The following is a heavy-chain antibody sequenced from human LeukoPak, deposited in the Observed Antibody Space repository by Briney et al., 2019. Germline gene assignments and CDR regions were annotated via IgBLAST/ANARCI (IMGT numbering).Heavy chain of an antibody. CDR1: GGSISSSSYY. Sequence: PSETLSLTCTVSGGSISSSSYYWGWIRQPPWKGLEWTGEINHSGSTNYNPSLKSRVTISVDTSKNQFSLKLSSVTAADTAVYYCASRKGLRWYLLGAFDIWGQGTMVTVSS. CDR3: ASRKGLRWYLLGAFDI. V-gene: IGHV4-39*07. D-gene: IGHD4-23*01. CDR2: INHSGST. J-gene: IGHJ3*02.